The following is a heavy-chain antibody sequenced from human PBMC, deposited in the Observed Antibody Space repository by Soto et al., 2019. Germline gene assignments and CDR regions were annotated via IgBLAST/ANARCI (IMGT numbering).Heavy chain of an antibody. CDR3: AKEGRLTRGVIFDY. Sequence: GGSLRLSCAASGFTCSNYGMHWVRQAPGKGLEWVAVISDDGTKKYFADSMKGRFTISRDNSKNTLFLQMNSLRPEDTAIYYCAKEGRLTRGVIFDYWGQGSLVTVSS. CDR1: GFTCSNYG. CDR2: ISDDGTKK. D-gene: IGHD3-10*01. J-gene: IGHJ4*02. V-gene: IGHV3-30*18.